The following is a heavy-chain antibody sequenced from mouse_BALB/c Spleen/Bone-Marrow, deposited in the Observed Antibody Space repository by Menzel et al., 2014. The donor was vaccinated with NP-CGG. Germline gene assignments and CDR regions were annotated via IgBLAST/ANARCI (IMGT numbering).Heavy chain of an antibody. Sequence: EVQLQQSGAELVKPGASVKLSCTASGFNIKDTYMHWVKQRPEQGLEWIGRIDPANGNTKYDPKFQGKATITADTSSNTAYLQLSSLKSEDAAVYYCAGYCYSYDIDYWGQGTTLTVSS. CDR1: GFNIKDTY. CDR3: AGYCYSYDIDY. J-gene: IGHJ2*01. CDR2: IDPANGNT. V-gene: IGHV14-3*02. D-gene: IGHD1-2*01.